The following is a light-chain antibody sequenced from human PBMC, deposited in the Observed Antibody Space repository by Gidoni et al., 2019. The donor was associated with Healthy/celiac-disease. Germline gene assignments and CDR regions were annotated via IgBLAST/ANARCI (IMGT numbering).Light chain of an antibody. CDR3: QQSYSTRFT. CDR2: AAS. J-gene: IGKJ3*01. CDR1: QSISSY. V-gene: IGKV1-39*01. Sequence: DIPMTQSPSSLSAPVGDRVTITCRASQSISSYLNWYQQKPGKAPKLLIYAASSLQSGVPSRFSGSGSGTDFTLTISSLQPEDFATYYCQQSYSTRFTFGPGTKVEIK.